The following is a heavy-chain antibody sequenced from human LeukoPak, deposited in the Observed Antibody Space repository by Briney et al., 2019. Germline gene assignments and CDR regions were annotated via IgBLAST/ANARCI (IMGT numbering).Heavy chain of an antibody. CDR2: ISYDGSNK. Sequence: PGRSLRLSCAASGFTFSSYGMHWVRQAPGKGLEWVAVISYDGSNKYYADSVKGRFTISRDNSKNTLYLQMNSLRAEDTAVYYCARDDSPAIHDYTHGGGDYYYYGMDVWGQGTTVTVSS. CDR1: GFTFSSYG. V-gene: IGHV3-30*03. J-gene: IGHJ6*02. D-gene: IGHD4-11*01. CDR3: ARDDSPAIHDYTHGGGDYYYYGMDV.